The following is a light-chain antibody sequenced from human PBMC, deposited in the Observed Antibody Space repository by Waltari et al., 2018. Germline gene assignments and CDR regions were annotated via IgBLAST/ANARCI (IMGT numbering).Light chain of an antibody. CDR3: QQRSNWPYT. V-gene: IGKV3-11*01. CDR2: DAS. CDR1: QTVRTF. Sequence: EIVLKQSPATLSLSPGERATLSCRASQTVRTFLAWYQQKPGQAPRLLIFDASSRATGIPAKFRGSGSGTDFTLTVSNLEPEDFAVYYCQQRSNWPYTFGQGTRVDI. J-gene: IGKJ2*01.